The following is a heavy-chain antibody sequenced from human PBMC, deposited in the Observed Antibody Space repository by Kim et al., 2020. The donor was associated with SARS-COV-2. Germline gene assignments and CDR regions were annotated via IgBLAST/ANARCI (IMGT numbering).Heavy chain of an antibody. CDR2: DGKTK. V-gene: IGHV3-33*01. D-gene: IGHD1-26*01. CDR3: ATKVGTKY. Sequence: DGKTKYDADSGGGRFTISRDNSKDTRYLQMNSRRAEDTAMYYCATKVGTKYWGQGTLVTVSS. J-gene: IGHJ4*02.